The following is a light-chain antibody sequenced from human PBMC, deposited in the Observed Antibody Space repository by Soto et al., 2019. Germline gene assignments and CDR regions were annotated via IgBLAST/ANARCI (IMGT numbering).Light chain of an antibody. Sequence: EIVLTQSPDTLSLSPGERATLSCRASQTVDSNYLAWYQQKPGQAPRLLMFGASSRATGIPDRFSGSGSGTAFTLTISRLEPEDFAVYYCQQYRNSPRTFGQGTKVEIK. V-gene: IGKV3-20*01. J-gene: IGKJ1*01. CDR2: GAS. CDR1: QTVDSNY. CDR3: QQYRNSPRT.